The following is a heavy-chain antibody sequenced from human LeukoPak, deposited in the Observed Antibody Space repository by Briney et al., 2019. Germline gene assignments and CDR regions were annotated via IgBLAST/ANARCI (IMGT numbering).Heavy chain of an antibody. CDR1: GGSVSSGSYY. Sequence: PSETLSLTCTVSGGSVSSGSYYWRWIRQPPGRGLEWIGYIYYSGSTNYNPSLKSRVTISVDTSKNQFSLKLSSVTAADTAVYYCAREETVTGYFDYWGQGTLVTVSS. CDR2: IYYSGST. D-gene: IGHD4-17*01. V-gene: IGHV4-61*01. CDR3: AREETVTGYFDY. J-gene: IGHJ4*02.